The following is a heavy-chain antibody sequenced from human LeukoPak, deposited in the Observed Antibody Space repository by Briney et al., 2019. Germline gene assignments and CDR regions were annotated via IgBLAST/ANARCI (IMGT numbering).Heavy chain of an antibody. V-gene: IGHV3-33*01. Sequence: GGSLRLSCAASGFTFSSYGMHWVRQAPGKGLEWVAVIWYDGSNKYYADSVKGRFTISRDNSKNTLYLQMNSLRAEDTAVYYCAREAPSYDAFDIWVQGTMVTVSS. D-gene: IGHD3-10*01. J-gene: IGHJ3*02. CDR1: GFTFSSYG. CDR3: AREAPSYDAFDI. CDR2: IWYDGSNK.